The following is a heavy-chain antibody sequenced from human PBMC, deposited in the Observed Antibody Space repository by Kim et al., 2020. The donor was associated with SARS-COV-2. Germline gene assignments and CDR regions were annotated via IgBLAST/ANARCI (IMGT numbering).Heavy chain of an antibody. D-gene: IGHD2-2*01. CDR3: ARGVVPTHFDY. J-gene: IGHJ4*02. CDR2: INHSGSA. V-gene: IGHV4-34*01. CDR1: GGSFSGYY. Sequence: SETLSLTCAVYGGSFSGYYWSWIRQPPGKGLEWIGEINHSGSANYNPSLKSRVTISVDTSKNQFSLKLSSVTAADTAVYYCARGVVPTHFDYWGQGTLVTVSS.